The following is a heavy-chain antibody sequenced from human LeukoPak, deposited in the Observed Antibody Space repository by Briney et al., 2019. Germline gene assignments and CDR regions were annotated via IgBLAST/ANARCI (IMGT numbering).Heavy chain of an antibody. Sequence: GGSLRLSCVASGFSFSRYWMSWVRQAPGKGLEWVANIKEDGSEQYYADSLKGRFAISRDNVKNSLYLHINSLRAEDTAVYYCARDSFETDVDYWGQGTLVTVSS. D-gene: IGHD1-14*01. CDR3: ARDSFETDVDY. CDR2: IKEDGSEQ. V-gene: IGHV3-7*01. J-gene: IGHJ4*02. CDR1: GFSFSRYW.